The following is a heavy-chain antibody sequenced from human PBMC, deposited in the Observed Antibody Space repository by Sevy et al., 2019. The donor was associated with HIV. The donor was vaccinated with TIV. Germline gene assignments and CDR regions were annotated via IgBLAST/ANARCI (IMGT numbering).Heavy chain of an antibody. D-gene: IGHD3-3*01. J-gene: IGHJ4*02. V-gene: IGHV3-30-3*01. Sequence: GGSLRLSCAASGFTFSSYAMHWVRQAPGKGLEWVAVISYDGSNKYYADSVKGRFTNSRDNSKNTLYLQMNSLRAEDTAVYYCARDFSSIFLEWLSAFDYWGQGTLVTVSS. CDR3: ARDFSSIFLEWLSAFDY. CDR1: GFTFSSYA. CDR2: ISYDGSNK.